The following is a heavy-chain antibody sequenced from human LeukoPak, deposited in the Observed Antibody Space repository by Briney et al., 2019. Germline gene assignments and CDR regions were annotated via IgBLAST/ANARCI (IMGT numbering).Heavy chain of an antibody. CDR3: ASSSYCGGDCYSHFDY. V-gene: IGHV3-30-3*01. D-gene: IGHD2-21*02. CDR2: ISYDGSNK. CDR1: GFTFSSYA. Sequence: GGSLRLSCAASGFTFSSYAMHWVRQAPGKGLEWVAVISYDGSNKYYADSVRGRFTISRDNSKNTLYLQMNSLRAEDTAVYYCASSSYCGGDCYSHFDYWGQGTLVTVSS. J-gene: IGHJ4*02.